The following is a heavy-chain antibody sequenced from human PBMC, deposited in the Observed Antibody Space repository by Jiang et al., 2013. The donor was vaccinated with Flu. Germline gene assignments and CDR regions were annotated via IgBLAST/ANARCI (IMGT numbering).Heavy chain of an antibody. D-gene: IGHD3-3*01. CDR2: IHHSGIS. Sequence: GPGLVKPSETLSLNCAVLGDSVNSGEYYWTWIRQPPGKGLEWIGYIHHSGISMYKSSLKSRVTISFDTPKNQFSLKLASVTAADTAVYYCARGYDFRTQSLGYFEYWGQGNLVTVSS. V-gene: IGHV4-61*08. CDR3: ARGYDFRTQSLGYFEY. J-gene: IGHJ4*02. CDR1: GDSVNSGEYY.